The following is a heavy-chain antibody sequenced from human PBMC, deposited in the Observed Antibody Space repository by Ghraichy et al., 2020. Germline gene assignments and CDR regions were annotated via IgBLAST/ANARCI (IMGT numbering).Heavy chain of an antibody. CDR3: ATTPVSGEWLFPDGFDI. CDR2: INVYNGHT. D-gene: IGHD3-3*01. V-gene: IGHV1-18*01. Sequence: GWINVYNGHTDYAQKLQGRVTMTTDTSTSTAYMELRSLRSDETALYYCATTPVSGEWLFPDGFDIWGQGTMVTV. J-gene: IGHJ3*02.